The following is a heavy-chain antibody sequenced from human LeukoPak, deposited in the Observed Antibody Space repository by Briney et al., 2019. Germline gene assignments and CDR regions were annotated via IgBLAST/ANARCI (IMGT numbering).Heavy chain of an antibody. J-gene: IGHJ3*02. D-gene: IGHD3-22*01. Sequence: GRSLRLSCAASGFTFDDYAMHWVRQAPGKGLEWVSGISWNSGSIGYADSVKGRFTISRDNAKNSLYLQMNSLRAEDTALYYCAKESNYYDSSGYYSAFDIWGQGTMVTVSS. CDR3: AKESNYYDSSGYYSAFDI. CDR1: GFTFDDYA. CDR2: ISWNSGSI. V-gene: IGHV3-9*01.